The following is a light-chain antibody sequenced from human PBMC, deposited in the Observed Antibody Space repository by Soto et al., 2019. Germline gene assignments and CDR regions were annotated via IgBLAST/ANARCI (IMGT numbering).Light chain of an antibody. CDR1: QSIGSW. CDR2: KAS. V-gene: IGKV1-5*03. Sequence: DIQMTQSPSILSASVGDRVTITCRASQSIGSWAAWYQQKPGKAPKLLIYKASILISGVPSRFSGSGSGTDFTLTISSLQPDEFATYYCQQYSSYSTFGQGTKVEIK. CDR3: QQYSSYST. J-gene: IGKJ1*01.